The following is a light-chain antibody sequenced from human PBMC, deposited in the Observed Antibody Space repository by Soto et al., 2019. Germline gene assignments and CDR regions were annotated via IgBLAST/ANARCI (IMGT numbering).Light chain of an antibody. J-gene: IGKJ5*01. CDR3: QQYSKWPIT. V-gene: IGKV3-15*01. CDR1: QSVNSN. Sequence: EMVMTQSPAILSVSPGESATLSCRASQSVNSNYLAWYQQHPGQPPRLLIYGISTRATGIPARFSGSGSGTEFSLTISSLQSEDFAVYYCQQYSKWPITCGQGTDWRL. CDR2: GIS.